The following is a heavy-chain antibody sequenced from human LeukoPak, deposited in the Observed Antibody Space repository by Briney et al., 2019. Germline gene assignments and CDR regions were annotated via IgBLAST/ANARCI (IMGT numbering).Heavy chain of an antibody. V-gene: IGHV4-59*02. CDR1: GGSVSSYY. Sequence: SETLSLTCTVSGGSVSSYYWSWIRQPPGKGLEWIGYIYYSGSTNYNPSLKSRVTISVDTSKNQFSLKLSSVTAADTAVYYCARGGGITIFGVVPDYWGQGTLVTVSS. CDR3: ARGGGITIFGVVPDY. CDR2: IYYSGST. J-gene: IGHJ4*02. D-gene: IGHD3-3*01.